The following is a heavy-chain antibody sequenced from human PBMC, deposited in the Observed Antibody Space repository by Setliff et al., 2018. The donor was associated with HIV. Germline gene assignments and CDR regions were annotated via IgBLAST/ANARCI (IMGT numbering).Heavy chain of an antibody. D-gene: IGHD3-10*01. CDR1: GGSITSYY. J-gene: IGHJ4*02. Sequence: SETLSLTCTVSGGSITSYYWNWIRQSPGKGLEWIGYIIDSGTTKYNPSVTSRVTISVDASKNQFFLQLISVTAADTAVYYCARQGGYNSPLMVWGQGKLVTVSS. V-gene: IGHV4-59*08. CDR2: IIDSGTT. CDR3: ARQGGYNSPLMV.